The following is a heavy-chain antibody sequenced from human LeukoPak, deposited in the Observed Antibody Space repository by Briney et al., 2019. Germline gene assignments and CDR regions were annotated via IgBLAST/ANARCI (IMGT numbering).Heavy chain of an antibody. D-gene: IGHD3-16*02. CDR2: FDPEDGET. Sequence: APVKVSCKVSGYTLTELSMHWVRQAPGKGLEWMGGFDPEDGETIYAQKFQGRVTMTRDTSTSTVYMELSSLRSEDTAVYYCARKSAVYDYVWGSYLDYWGQGTLVTVSS. CDR1: GYTLTELS. V-gene: IGHV1-24*01. J-gene: IGHJ4*02. CDR3: ARKSAVYDYVWGSYLDY.